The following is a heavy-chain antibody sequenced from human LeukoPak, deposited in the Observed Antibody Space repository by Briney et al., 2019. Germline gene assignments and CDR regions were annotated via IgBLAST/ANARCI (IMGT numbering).Heavy chain of an antibody. Sequence: GESLKISCKVSGYTFTNFWIGWVRQMPGKGLEWMGIIYPGDSDTRYSPSFRGQVTISADKSIGTVYLQWSSLKASDTAMYYCARLASAWNFDYWGQGTLVTVSS. V-gene: IGHV5-51*01. CDR1: GYTFTNFW. J-gene: IGHJ4*02. CDR2: IYPGDSDT. D-gene: IGHD6-19*01. CDR3: ARLASAWNFDY.